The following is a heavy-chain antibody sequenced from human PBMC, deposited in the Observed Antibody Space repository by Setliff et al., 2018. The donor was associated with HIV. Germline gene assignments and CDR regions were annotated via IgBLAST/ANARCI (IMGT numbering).Heavy chain of an antibody. CDR2: IYHSGST. J-gene: IGHJ3*02. CDR3: VGGLGEAVAGGDAFDI. V-gene: IGHV4-4*02. CDR1: GGSISSSNW. D-gene: IGHD6-19*01. Sequence: SETLSLTCAVSGGSISSSNWWSWVRQPPGKGLEWSGEIYHSGSTNYNPSLQSRVSISVDKSKNQFSLQLSSVTAADTAVYYCVGGLGEAVAGGDAFDIWGQGTMVTVSS.